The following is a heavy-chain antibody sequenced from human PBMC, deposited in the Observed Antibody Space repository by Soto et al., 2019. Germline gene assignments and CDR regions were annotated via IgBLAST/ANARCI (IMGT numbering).Heavy chain of an antibody. CDR2: IYQIGSA. Sequence: PSPTLPRTCTVSGGSGTSDCYSCRWVRQPPGKGLEWISYIYQIGSAYYNPSLKGLVTTSVDKSRNQCSRKLNSLTAADTAVYYCATCADTAAGFGMEVWGQGTTVP. CDR3: ATCADTAAGFGMEV. CDR1: GGSGTSDCYS. D-gene: IGHD5-18*01. J-gene: IGHJ6*02. V-gene: IGHV4-30-2*01.